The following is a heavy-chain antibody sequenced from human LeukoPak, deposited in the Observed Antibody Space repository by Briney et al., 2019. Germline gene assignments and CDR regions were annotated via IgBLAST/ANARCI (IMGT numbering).Heavy chain of an antibody. J-gene: IGHJ6*03. Sequence: PSETLSLTCTVSGGSISSYYWSWIRQPAGKGLGWIGRIYTSGSTNYNPSLKSRVTMSVDTSKNQFSLKLSSVTAADTAVYYCASQGYCSGGSCYLTRGYYYYMDVWGKGTTVTVSS. CDR1: GGSISSYY. D-gene: IGHD2-15*01. V-gene: IGHV4-4*07. CDR2: IYTSGST. CDR3: ASQGYCSGGSCYLTRGYYYYMDV.